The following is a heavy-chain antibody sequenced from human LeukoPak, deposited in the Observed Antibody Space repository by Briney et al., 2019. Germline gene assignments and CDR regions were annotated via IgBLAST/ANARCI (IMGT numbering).Heavy chain of an antibody. V-gene: IGHV3-21*01. Sequence: GGSLRLSCATSGFPFSVFSMNWVRQAPGKGLEWVSSISGNSQYIVYADSLRGRFTITRDNHESSLYLQINSLRAEDTAVYYCATQGDSRGYYSESWGQGPLVSVSS. CDR3: ATQGDSRGYYSES. D-gene: IGHD3-22*01. CDR1: GFPFSVFS. J-gene: IGHJ5*02. CDR2: ISGNSQYI.